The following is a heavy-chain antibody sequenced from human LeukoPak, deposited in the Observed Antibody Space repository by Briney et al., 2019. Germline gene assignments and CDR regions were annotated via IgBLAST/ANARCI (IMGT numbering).Heavy chain of an antibody. CDR3: ARVKPNYYDSSAYGTFDI. J-gene: IGHJ3*02. D-gene: IGHD3-22*01. CDR2: INPSGGST. CDR1: GYTFTSYY. Sequence: ASVKVSCKASGYTFTSYYMHWVRQAPGQGLVWMGIINPSGGSTSYAQKFQGRVTMTRDTSTSTVYMELSSLRSEDTAVYYCARVKPNYYDSSAYGTFDIWGQGTMVTVSS. V-gene: IGHV1-46*01.